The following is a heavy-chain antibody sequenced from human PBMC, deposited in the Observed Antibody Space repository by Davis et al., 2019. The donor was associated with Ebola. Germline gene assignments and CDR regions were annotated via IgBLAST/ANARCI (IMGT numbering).Heavy chain of an antibody. CDR1: GGSISSYY. V-gene: IGHV4-34*01. CDR2: INHSGST. CDR3: ARRGYSYGWRY. J-gene: IGHJ4*02. Sequence: MPSETLSLTCAVYGGSISSYYWSWIRQPPGKGLEWIGEINHSGSTNYNPSLKSRVTISVDTSKNQFSLKLSSVTAADTAVYYCARRGYSYGWRYWGQGTLVTVSS. D-gene: IGHD5-18*01.